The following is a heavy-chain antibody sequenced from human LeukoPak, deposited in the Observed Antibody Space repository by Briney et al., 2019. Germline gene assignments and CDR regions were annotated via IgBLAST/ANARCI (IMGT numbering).Heavy chain of an antibody. Sequence: SVKVSCKVSGGTFSSYAISWVRQAPGQGLEWMGGIIPIFGTANYAQKFQGRVTITADESTSTAYMELSSLRSEDTAVYYCARETGHGYNWMGYWGQGTLVTVSS. D-gene: IGHD5-24*01. J-gene: IGHJ4*02. CDR2: IIPIFGTA. CDR3: ARETGHGYNWMGY. CDR1: GGTFSSYA. V-gene: IGHV1-69*13.